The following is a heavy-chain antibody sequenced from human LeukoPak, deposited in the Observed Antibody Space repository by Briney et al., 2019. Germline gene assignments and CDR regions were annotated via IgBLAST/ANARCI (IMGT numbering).Heavy chain of an antibody. J-gene: IGHJ6*03. V-gene: IGHV1-69*05. Sequence: SVKVSCKASGGTFSSYAISWVRQAPGQGLEWMGGIIPIFGTANYAQKFQGRVTITTDESTSTTYMELSSLRSEDTAVYYCASCGLTYYYYMDVWGKGTTVTVSS. D-gene: IGHD3/OR15-3a*01. CDR1: GGTFSSYA. CDR3: ASCGLTYYYYMDV. CDR2: IIPIFGTA.